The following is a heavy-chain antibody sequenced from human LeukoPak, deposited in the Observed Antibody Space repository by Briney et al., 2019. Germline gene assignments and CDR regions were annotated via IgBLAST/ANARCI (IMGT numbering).Heavy chain of an antibody. CDR1: GYSFTNYW. J-gene: IGHJ5*02. D-gene: IGHD2-2*01. V-gene: IGHV5-51*01. CDR3: ACRDFTSTWSGP. Sequence: GASLQISCEGFGYSFTNYWIGWVRPVPGKGLEGMGVIFAGDSRTRYNPALQGQITISVDKSINTASLQWSSLKASDTAMYFCACRDFTSTWSGPWGQGTLVTVSA. CDR2: IFAGDSRT.